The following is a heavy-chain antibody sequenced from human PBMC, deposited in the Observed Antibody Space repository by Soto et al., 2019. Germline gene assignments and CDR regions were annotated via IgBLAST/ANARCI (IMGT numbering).Heavy chain of an antibody. V-gene: IGHV3-73*01. CDR2: IRSKANSYAT. CDR1: GFTFSGSA. CDR3: TSTQEIYCSSTSCPAFDY. Sequence: EVQLVESGGGLVKPGGSLKLSCAASGFTFSGSAMHWVRQASGKGLEWVGRIRSKANSYATAYAASVKGRFTISRDDSKNTAYLQMNSLKTEDTAVYYCTSTQEIYCSSTSCPAFDYWGQGTLVTVSS. J-gene: IGHJ4*02. D-gene: IGHD2-2*01.